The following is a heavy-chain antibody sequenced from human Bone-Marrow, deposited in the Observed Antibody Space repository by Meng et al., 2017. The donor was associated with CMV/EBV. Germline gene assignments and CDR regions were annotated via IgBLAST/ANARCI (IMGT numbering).Heavy chain of an antibody. CDR2: ISGYNHNT. D-gene: IGHD2-21*02. CDR3: ARDHCTLIDCEHDYGVDC. CDR1: GYSFDYYG. Sequence: ASVKVSCKTSGYSFDYYGVAWIRQAPGQGLEWVGWISGYNHNTLYAQKFRGRVTMTTDTSTNTAYMELRGLRSDDTAVYYCARDHCTLIDCEHDYGVDCWGQGATVTVSS. V-gene: IGHV1-18*01. J-gene: IGHJ6*02.